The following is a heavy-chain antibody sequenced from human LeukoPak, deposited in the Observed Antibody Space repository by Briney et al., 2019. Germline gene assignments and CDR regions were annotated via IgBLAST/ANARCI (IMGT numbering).Heavy chain of an antibody. CDR2: INLDGSVI. CDR1: GFTFSGYW. Sequence: GGSLRLSCAASGFTFSGYWMSWVRQAPGKGLEWVANINLDGSVIHYVDSAKGRFTISRDNAKNSLYLQMNYLRAEDTALYYCATSDDSSGSDWGQGTLVTVAS. D-gene: IGHD3-22*01. V-gene: IGHV3-7*01. CDR3: ATSDDSSGSD. J-gene: IGHJ4*02.